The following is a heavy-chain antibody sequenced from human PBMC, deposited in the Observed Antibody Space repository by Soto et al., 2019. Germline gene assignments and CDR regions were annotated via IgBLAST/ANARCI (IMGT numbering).Heavy chain of an antibody. D-gene: IGHD3-10*01. Sequence: RASVKVSCKASGFTFTSSAKQWVRQARGQRLEWIGWIVVGSGNTNYAQKFQERVTITRDMSTSTAYLELSSLRSADTAVYYCAAISYDSGEKDYYMDVWGKGTTVTVSS. CDR1: GFTFTSSA. V-gene: IGHV1-58*02. J-gene: IGHJ6*03. CDR3: AAISYDSGEKDYYMDV. CDR2: IVVGSGNT.